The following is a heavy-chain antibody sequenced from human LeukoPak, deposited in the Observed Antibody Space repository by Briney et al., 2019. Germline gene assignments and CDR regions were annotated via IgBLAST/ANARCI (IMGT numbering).Heavy chain of an antibody. Sequence: GGSLRLSCAASGFTFSSYNMIWVRQAPGQGLEWVSSIGSYNEYIHYADSVKGRFTISRDNAKNSLYLQMNSLRAEDTAVYYCASYIRHYYDSSGYYYFNYWGQGTLVTVSS. V-gene: IGHV3-21*01. CDR1: GFTFSSYN. CDR3: ASYIRHYYDSSGYYYFNY. J-gene: IGHJ4*02. D-gene: IGHD3-22*01. CDR2: IGSYNEYI.